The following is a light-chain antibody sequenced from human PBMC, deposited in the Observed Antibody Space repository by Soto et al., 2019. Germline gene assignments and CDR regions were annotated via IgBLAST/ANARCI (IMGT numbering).Light chain of an antibody. Sequence: EIVLTQSPATLSLSPGERATLSCWASQSVSNSLAWYQQRPGQSPRLLIYDASKRASGFPARFSGSGSGTDFTLTISSLEPEDFAVYYCQERTGWPPWTFGQGTKVEIE. J-gene: IGKJ1*01. V-gene: IGKV3-11*01. CDR1: QSVSNS. CDR2: DAS. CDR3: QERTGWPPWT.